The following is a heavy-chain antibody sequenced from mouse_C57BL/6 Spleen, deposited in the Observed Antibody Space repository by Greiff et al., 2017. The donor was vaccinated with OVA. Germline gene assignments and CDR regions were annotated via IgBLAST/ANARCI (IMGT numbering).Heavy chain of an antibody. CDR1: GVSFTSYA. J-gene: IGHJ4*01. Sequence: VQLQELGPCPVAPSQSLSITFTVSGVSFTSYAISRVRQPPGKGLEWLGVIWTGGGTNYNSALKSRLSISKDNSKNQVFLKMNSLQTDDTARYYCARNEGYGNLGYYAMDYWGQGTSVTVSS. CDR3: ARNEGYGNLGYYAMDY. D-gene: IGHD2-10*02. V-gene: IGHV2-9-1*01. CDR2: IWTGGGT.